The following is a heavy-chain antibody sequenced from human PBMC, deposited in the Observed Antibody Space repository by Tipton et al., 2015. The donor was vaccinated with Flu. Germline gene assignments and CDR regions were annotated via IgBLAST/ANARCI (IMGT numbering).Heavy chain of an antibody. CDR2: IYHSGTT. D-gene: IGHD3-10*02. CDR1: GGSFSGYY. CDR3: ARHTGDSVRGLIDY. Sequence: TLSLTCAVYGGSFSGYYWGWVRRPPRKGLEWIGTIYHSGTTYYNPSLKSRLTISVDTSKNQFSLRLSSVTAADTAIYYCARHTGDSVRGLIDYWGQGTLVTVSS. V-gene: IGHV4-34*01. J-gene: IGHJ4*02.